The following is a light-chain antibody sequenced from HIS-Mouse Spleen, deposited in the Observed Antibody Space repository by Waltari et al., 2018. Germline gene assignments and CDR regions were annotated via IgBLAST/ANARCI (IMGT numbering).Light chain of an antibody. CDR3: AAWDDSLSGV. CDR1: SSNIGSNY. Sequence: QSVLTQPPSASGTPGQRVTISCSGSSSNIGSNYVYWYQQLPGTAPKLLFYRNNRRPSGVPDRFSGSKSGTSASLAISGRRSEDEADYYCAAWDDSLSGVFGGGTKLTVL. V-gene: IGLV1-47*01. J-gene: IGLJ2*01. CDR2: RNN.